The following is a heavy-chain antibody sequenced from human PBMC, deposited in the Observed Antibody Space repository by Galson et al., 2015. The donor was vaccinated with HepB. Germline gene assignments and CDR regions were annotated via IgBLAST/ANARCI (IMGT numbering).Heavy chain of an antibody. CDR1: GGSISSYY. V-gene: IGHV4-59*01. Sequence: ETLSLTCTVSGGSISSYYWSWIRQPPGKGLEWIAYMYDSGSTNYNPSPKSRVTMSVDTSKNQFSLKLSSVTAADTAVYYCARDHYDSSGDAFDIWGQGTMVTVSS. CDR2: MYDSGST. J-gene: IGHJ3*02. D-gene: IGHD3-22*01. CDR3: ARDHYDSSGDAFDI.